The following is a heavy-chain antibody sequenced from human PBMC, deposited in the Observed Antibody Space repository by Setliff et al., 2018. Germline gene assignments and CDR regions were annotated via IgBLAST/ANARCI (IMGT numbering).Heavy chain of an antibody. V-gene: IGHV3-23*01. J-gene: IGHJ5*02. CDR2: ISGSGGST. CDR3: ARDPNGDYVGAFDP. D-gene: IGHD3-16*01. CDR1: AFTFSRYA. Sequence: PGGSLRLSCAASAFTFSRYAMSWVRQSPGEGLEWVSAISGSGGSTYYADSVKGRFTISRDNSRNTLYLQMNTLRAEDTASYYWARDPNGDYVGAFDPWGQGILVTVSS.